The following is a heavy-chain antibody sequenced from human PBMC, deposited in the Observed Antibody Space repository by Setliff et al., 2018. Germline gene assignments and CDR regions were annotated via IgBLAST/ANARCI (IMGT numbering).Heavy chain of an antibody. V-gene: IGHV3-74*01. D-gene: IGHD3-22*01. CDR2: INSDGSTT. Sequence: PGGSLRLSCAASGFTFSSYWMHWVRQAPGRGLVWVSRINSDGSTTNYADSVKGRFTISRDNAKNTLYLQMNSLRAEDTAVYYCAKDRPAYDSSGNFDYWGQGTLVTVSS. CDR1: GFTFSSYW. J-gene: IGHJ4*02. CDR3: AKDRPAYDSSGNFDY.